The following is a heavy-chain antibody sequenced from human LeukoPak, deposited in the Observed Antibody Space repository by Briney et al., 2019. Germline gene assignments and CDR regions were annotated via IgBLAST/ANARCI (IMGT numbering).Heavy chain of an antibody. Sequence: GASVKVSCKASGYTFTSYGISWVRQAPGQGLEWMGGISAYNGNTNYAQKLQGRVTMTTDTSTSTAYMELRSLRSDDTAVYYCARVGTIVVVPAAKSLVYWRQGTLVTVSS. CDR3: ARVGTIVVVPAAKSLVY. D-gene: IGHD2-2*01. J-gene: IGHJ4*02. CDR1: GYTFTSYG. CDR2: ISAYNGNT. V-gene: IGHV1-18*01.